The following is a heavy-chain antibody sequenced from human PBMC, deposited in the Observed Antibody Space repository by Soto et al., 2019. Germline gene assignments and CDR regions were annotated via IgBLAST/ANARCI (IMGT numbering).Heavy chain of an antibody. Sequence: SSETLSLTCTFSGDSISSSSYYWVWIRQPPGRGLEWIGSIFYSGTTYYNPSLKSRVTISIDTSKNQFSLKLTSVTAADTAVYYCAKTGPYDILTYWYFDLWGRGTLVTVSS. CDR2: IFYSGTT. J-gene: IGHJ2*01. CDR1: GDSISSSSYY. D-gene: IGHD3-9*01. V-gene: IGHV4-39*01. CDR3: AKTGPYDILTYWYFDL.